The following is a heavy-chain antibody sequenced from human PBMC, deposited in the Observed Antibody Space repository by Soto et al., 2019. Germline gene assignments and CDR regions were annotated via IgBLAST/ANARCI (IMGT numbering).Heavy chain of an antibody. J-gene: IGHJ4*02. CDR3: ARDSGRIAAAGLEIDY. D-gene: IGHD6-13*01. V-gene: IGHV3-48*02. CDR1: GFTFSSYS. CDR2: ISSSSSTI. Sequence: GGSLRLSCAASGFTFSSYSMNWVRQAPGKGLEWVSYISSSSSTIYYADSVKGRFTISRDNAKNSLYLQMNSLRDEDTAVYYCARDSGRIAAAGLEIDYWGQGTLVTVSS.